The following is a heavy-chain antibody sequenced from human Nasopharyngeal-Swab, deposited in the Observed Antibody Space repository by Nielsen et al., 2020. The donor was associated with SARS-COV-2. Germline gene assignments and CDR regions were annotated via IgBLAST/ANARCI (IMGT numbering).Heavy chain of an antibody. J-gene: IGHJ5*02. CDR1: GGSISSGGYS. CDR3: ARDYYDFWSGYSPWFDP. V-gene: IGHV4-30-2*01. Sequence: SETLSLTCAVSGGSISSGGYSWSWIRQPPGKGLEWIGYIYHSGSTYYNPSLKSRVTISVDRSKNQFSLKLSSVTAADTAVYYCARDYYDFWSGYSPWFDPWGQGTLVTVSS. CDR2: IYHSGST. D-gene: IGHD3-3*01.